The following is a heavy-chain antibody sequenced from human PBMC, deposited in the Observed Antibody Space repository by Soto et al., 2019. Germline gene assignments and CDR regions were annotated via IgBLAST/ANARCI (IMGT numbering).Heavy chain of an antibody. CDR3: ARSFCSDSVRCNWFDP. D-gene: IGHD2-15*01. CDR2: IKYSGRT. Sequence: QVQLQESGPGLVKASETLSLTCSVSGDSSSTYYWGWIRQPQGKGLEWIGYIKYSGRTSHNPSLKGRLSISADTSENQVSLRLSSVTAADTAVYYCARSFCSDSVRCNWFDPWGQGTLVVVSS. V-gene: IGHV4-59*01. J-gene: IGHJ5*02. CDR1: GDSSSTYY.